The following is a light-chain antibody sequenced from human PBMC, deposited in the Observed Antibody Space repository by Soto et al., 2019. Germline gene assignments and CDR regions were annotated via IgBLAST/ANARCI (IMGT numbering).Light chain of an antibody. CDR2: DAS. J-gene: IGKJ5*01. CDR3: QQRSNWPPAIT. CDR1: QSVSSY. V-gene: IGKV3-11*01. Sequence: EIVLTQSPATLSLSPGERATLSCRASQSVSSYVAWYQQKPGQAPRLLIYDASNMATGIPARFSGSGSGTDFTLTISSLEPEDFAVYYCQQRSNWPPAITFGQGTRLEIK.